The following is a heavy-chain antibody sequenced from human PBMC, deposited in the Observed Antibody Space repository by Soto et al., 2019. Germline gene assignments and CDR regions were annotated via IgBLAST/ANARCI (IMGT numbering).Heavy chain of an antibody. Sequence: SETLSLTCTVSGGSISSSSYYWGWIRQPPGKGLEWIGSIYYSGSTYYNPSLKSRVTISVDTSKNQFSLKLSSVTAADTAVYYCARHLWDPWGTFEWFDPWGQGTLVTVSS. CDR2: IYYSGST. CDR1: GGSISSSSYY. CDR3: ARHLWDPWGTFEWFDP. D-gene: IGHD3-16*01. V-gene: IGHV4-39*01. J-gene: IGHJ5*02.